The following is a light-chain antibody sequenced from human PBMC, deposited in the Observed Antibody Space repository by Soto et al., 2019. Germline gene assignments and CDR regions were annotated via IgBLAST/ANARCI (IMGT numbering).Light chain of an antibody. Sequence: QSALTQPASVSGSPGQSLTISCTGSSSDVGDYKYVSWYQHSPGKAPKLIIYEVTSRPPGISDRFSGSRSGTTASLTISGLQGQDEADYYCSSYAGTNTLVFGGGTKLTVL. CDR1: SSDVGDYKY. J-gene: IGLJ3*02. CDR2: EVT. V-gene: IGLV2-14*01. CDR3: SSYAGTNTLV.